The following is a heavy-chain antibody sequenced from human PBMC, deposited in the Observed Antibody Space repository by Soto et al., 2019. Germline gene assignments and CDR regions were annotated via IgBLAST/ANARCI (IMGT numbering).Heavy chain of an antibody. Sequence: ASVKVSCKASGYIFTNYAIHWVRQAPGQRLEWMGWINADNGYIKYSQKFQGRVTITRDTSATIAYMELISLTSEDTAVYYGARNPIGGPSWLDPWGQGTVVTVSS. J-gene: IGHJ5*02. CDR3: ARNPIGGPSWLDP. D-gene: IGHD3-16*01. V-gene: IGHV1-3*01. CDR2: INADNGYI. CDR1: GYIFTNYA.